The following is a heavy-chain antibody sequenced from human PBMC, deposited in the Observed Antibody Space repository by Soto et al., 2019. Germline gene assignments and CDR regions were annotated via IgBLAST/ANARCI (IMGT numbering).Heavy chain of an antibody. D-gene: IGHD6-19*01. V-gene: IGHV4-39*01. CDR2: VYFSATT. J-gene: IGHJ4*02. CDR1: GGSISSSTYY. Sequence: QLQLQESGPGLVKPSETLSLTCTVSGGSISSSTYYWGWIRQPPGEGLEWIGSVYFSATTYYNPSLKSRLTFSEDPAKNLFSLKLSSVTAADTAVYYCARHGLSSSGWTAAGFDYWGQGIVVTVSS. CDR3: ARHGLSSSGWTAAGFDY.